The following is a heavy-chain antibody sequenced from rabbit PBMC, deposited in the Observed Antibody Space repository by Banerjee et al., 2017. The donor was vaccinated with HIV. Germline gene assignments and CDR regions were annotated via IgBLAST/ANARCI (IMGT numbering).Heavy chain of an antibody. J-gene: IGHJ4*01. CDR2: IYAGSSGST. CDR3: ARDLAGVIGWNFGL. Sequence: VKPEGSLTVTCTASGFTLSSYWICWVRQAPGKGLEWIACIYAGSSGSTYYASWAKGRFTLSKTSSTTVTLQMTSLTAADTATYFCARDLAGVIGWNFGLWGPGTLVTVS. D-gene: IGHD4-1*01. V-gene: IGHV1S45*01. CDR1: GFTLSSYW.